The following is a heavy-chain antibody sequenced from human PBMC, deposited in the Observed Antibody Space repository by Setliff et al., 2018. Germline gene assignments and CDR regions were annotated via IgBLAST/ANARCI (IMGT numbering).Heavy chain of an antibody. D-gene: IGHD3-16*01. CDR3: ARTTGYRLEGDFDY. CDR2: VNSDGSST. Sequence: SCKASGYTFTSYDINWVRQAPGKGLVWVSRVNSDGSSTIYADSVKGRFTVSRDNAKNSLYLQMTSLRAEDTAIYYCARTTGYRLEGDFDYWGQGTLVTVSS. CDR1: GYTFTSYD. J-gene: IGHJ4*02. V-gene: IGHV3-74*01.